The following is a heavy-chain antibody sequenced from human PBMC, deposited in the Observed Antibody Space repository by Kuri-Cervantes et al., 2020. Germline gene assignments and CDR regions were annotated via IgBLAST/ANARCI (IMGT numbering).Heavy chain of an antibody. J-gene: IGHJ4*02. D-gene: IGHD3-3*01. CDR3: ARGAYDFWSGPVY. CDR2: ISYDGSNK. V-gene: IGHV3-30*03. CDR1: GFTFSSYG. Sequence: GESLKISCAASGFTFSSYGMHWVHQASGKGLEWVAVISYDGSNKYYADSVKGRFTISRDNSKNTLYLQMNSLGAEDTAVYYCARGAYDFWSGPVYWGQGTLVTVSS.